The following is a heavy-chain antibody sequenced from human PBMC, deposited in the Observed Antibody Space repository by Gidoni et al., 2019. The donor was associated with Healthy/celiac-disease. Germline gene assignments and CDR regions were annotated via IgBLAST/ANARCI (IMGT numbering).Heavy chain of an antibody. D-gene: IGHD5-18*01. CDR1: GGSISSYY. CDR2: IYYSGST. Sequence: QVQLQESGPGLVKPSETLSLTCPVPGGSISSYYWSWIRQPPGKGLEWIGYIYYSGSTNYNPSLKSRVTISVDTSKNQFSLKLSSVTAADTAVYYCARDRGYSYGDWYFDLWGRGTLVTVSS. V-gene: IGHV4-59*01. J-gene: IGHJ2*01. CDR3: ARDRGYSYGDWYFDL.